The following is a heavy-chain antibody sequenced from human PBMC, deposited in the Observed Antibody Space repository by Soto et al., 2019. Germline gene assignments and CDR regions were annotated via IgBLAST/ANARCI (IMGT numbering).Heavy chain of an antibody. J-gene: IGHJ4*02. CDR3: AKDYSSSWYGFDY. CDR2: IWYDGSNK. Sequence: GGSLRLSCVASGFTFSSYGMHWVRQAPGKGLEWVAVIWYDGSNKYYADSVKGRFTISRDNSKNTLYLQMNSLRAEDTAVYYCAKDYSSSWYGFDYWGQGTLVTVSS. D-gene: IGHD6-13*01. V-gene: IGHV3-33*06. CDR1: GFTFSSYG.